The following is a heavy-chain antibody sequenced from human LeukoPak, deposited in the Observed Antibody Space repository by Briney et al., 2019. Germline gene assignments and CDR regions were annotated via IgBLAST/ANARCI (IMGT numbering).Heavy chain of an antibody. CDR2: IYSVGTT. Sequence: GGSLRLSCAASGFTVSFNYMSWVRQAPGKGLEWVSVIYSVGTTYYADSVKGRFTISRDNSKNTLYLQMNSLRAEDTAVYYCAREVTNDAFDIWGQGTMVTVSS. J-gene: IGHJ3*02. CDR1: GFTVSFNY. D-gene: IGHD4-17*01. V-gene: IGHV3-53*01. CDR3: AREVTNDAFDI.